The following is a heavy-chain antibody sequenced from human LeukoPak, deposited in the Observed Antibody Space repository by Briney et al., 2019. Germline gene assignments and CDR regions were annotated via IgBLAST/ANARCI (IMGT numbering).Heavy chain of an antibody. CDR2: ISGSGGST. CDR3: ASRYSSSWYYYYYYMDV. Sequence: GGSLRLSCAASGFTFRDYGMHWVRQAPGKGLEWVSAISGSGGSTYYADSVKGRFTISRDNAKNSLYLQMNSLRAEDTAVYYCASRYSSSWYYYYYYMDVWGKGDHGHRLL. J-gene: IGHJ6*03. V-gene: IGHV3-21*01. CDR1: GFTFRDYG. D-gene: IGHD6-13*01.